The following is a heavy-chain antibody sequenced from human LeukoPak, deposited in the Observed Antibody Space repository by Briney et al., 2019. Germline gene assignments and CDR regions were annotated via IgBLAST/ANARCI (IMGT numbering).Heavy chain of an antibody. Sequence: ASVKVSCKASGGTFSSYAISWVRQAPGRGLEWMGGIIPIFGTANYAQKFQGRVTITADESTSTAYMELSSLRSEDTAVYYCARPYCSSTSCYDWFDPWGQGTLVTVSS. CDR1: GGTFSSYA. D-gene: IGHD2-2*01. CDR2: IIPIFGTA. V-gene: IGHV1-69*13. J-gene: IGHJ5*02. CDR3: ARPYCSSTSCYDWFDP.